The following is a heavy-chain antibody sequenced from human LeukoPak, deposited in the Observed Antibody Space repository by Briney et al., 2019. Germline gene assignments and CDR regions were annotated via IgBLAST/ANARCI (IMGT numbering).Heavy chain of an antibody. J-gene: IGHJ3*02. CDR3: ARNQGALNDTFDI. V-gene: IGHV1-2*02. CDR1: GYTFTRYY. CDR2: INPNSGGT. D-gene: IGHD1-26*01. Sequence: ASVKVSCKASGYTFTRYYMHWVRQAPGHGVEWMGWINPNSGGTNYAQKFQGRVTMSRDTSISTAYMELSRLRSDDTAVYYCARNQGALNDTFDIWGQGTMVTVSS.